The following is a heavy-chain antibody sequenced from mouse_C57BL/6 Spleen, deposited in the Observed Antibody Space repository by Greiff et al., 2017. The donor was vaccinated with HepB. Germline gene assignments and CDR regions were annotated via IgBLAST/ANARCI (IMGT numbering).Heavy chain of an antibody. Sequence: VQLQQPGAELVRPGSSVKLSCKASGYTFTSYWMHWVKQRPIQGLEWIGNIDPSDSETHYNQKFKDKATLTVDKSSSTAYMQLSSLTSEDSAVYYCAREGGIRYYFDYWGQGTTLTVSS. J-gene: IGHJ2*01. CDR2: IDPSDSET. CDR1: GYTFTSYW. CDR3: AREGGIRYYFDY. V-gene: IGHV1-52*01.